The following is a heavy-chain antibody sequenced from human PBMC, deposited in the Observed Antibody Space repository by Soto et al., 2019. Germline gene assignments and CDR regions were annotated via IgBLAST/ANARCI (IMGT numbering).Heavy chain of an antibody. D-gene: IGHD2-2*01. Sequence: SETQSLTCPVSGGSIRSGGYYWSWIRQHPGKGLEWIGYIYYSGSTYYNPSLKSRVAISIDTSKNQSSLKLSSVTAADTAVYYCARDPLRYCSSTSCYEKYYYYGMDVWGQGTTVTVSS. V-gene: IGHV4-31*03. CDR1: GGSIRSGGYY. J-gene: IGHJ6*02. CDR3: ARDPLRYCSSTSCYEKYYYYGMDV. CDR2: IYYSGST.